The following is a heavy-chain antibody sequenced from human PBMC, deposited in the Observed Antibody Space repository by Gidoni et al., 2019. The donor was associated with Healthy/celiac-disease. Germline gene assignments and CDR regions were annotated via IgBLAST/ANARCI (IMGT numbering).Heavy chain of an antibody. J-gene: IGHJ3*02. Sequence: EVQLVESGGGLVQPGRSLRLSCAASGFTFDDYAMHWVRQAPGKGLEWVSGMSWNSGSIGYADSVKGRFTISRDNAKNSLYLQMNSLRAEDTALYYCAKDMFQGSHLNDAFDIWGQGTMVTVSS. CDR1: GFTFDDYA. V-gene: IGHV3-9*01. D-gene: IGHD3-10*02. CDR2: MSWNSGSI. CDR3: AKDMFQGSHLNDAFDI.